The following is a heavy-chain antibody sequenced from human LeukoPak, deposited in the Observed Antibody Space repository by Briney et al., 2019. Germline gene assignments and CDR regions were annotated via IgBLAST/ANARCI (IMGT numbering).Heavy chain of an antibody. CDR1: GFTFSSYA. J-gene: IGHJ4*02. D-gene: IGHD3-22*01. CDR2: ISGSGGST. CDR3: AKDQLRYYYDSSGYFDY. V-gene: IGHV3-23*01. Sequence: GGSLRLSCAASGFTFSSYAMSWVRQAPGKGLEWVSAISGSGGSTYYADSVKGRFTISRDNSKNTLYLQMNSLRAEDTAVYYCAKDQLRYYYDSSGYFDYWGQETLVSVSS.